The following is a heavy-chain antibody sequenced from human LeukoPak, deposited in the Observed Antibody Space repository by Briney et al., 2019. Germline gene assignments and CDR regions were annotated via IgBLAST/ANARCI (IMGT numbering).Heavy chain of an antibody. CDR1: GGSFSGYY. Sequence: SETLSLTCAVYGGSFSGYYWSWIRQPPGKGLEWIGEINHSGSTNYNPSLKSRVTISVDTSKNQFSLKLSSVTAADTAVYYCVRAYYYGSGSNDYWGQGTLVTVSS. D-gene: IGHD3-10*01. J-gene: IGHJ4*02. CDR2: INHSGST. CDR3: VRAYYYGSGSNDY. V-gene: IGHV4-34*01.